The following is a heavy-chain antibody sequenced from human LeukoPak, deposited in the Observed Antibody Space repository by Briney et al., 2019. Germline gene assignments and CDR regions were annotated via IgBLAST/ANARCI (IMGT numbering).Heavy chain of an antibody. CDR2: IYYSGST. Sequence: SETLSLTCTVSGGSISSSSYYWGWIRQPPGKGLEWIGYIYYSGSTNYNPSLKSRVTISVDTSKNQFSLKLSSVTAADTAVYYCARHEYGLGSRNWGQGTLVTVSS. J-gene: IGHJ4*02. CDR3: ARHEYGLGSRN. V-gene: IGHV4-61*05. CDR1: GGSISSSSYY. D-gene: IGHD3-10*01.